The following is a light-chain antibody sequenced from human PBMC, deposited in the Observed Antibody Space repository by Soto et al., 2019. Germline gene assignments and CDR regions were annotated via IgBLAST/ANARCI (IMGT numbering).Light chain of an antibody. J-gene: IGLJ1*01. Sequence: QSVLTQPASVSGSPGQSITISCTGTSSDVGGYNYVSWYQQHPGKVPKLMIYGVSNRPSGVSNRFSGSKSGNTAALTISRLQAEDEADYYCSSDTSSTLAYVVGTGTKVNVL. CDR3: SSDTSSTLAYV. CDR1: SSDVGGYNY. CDR2: GVS. V-gene: IGLV2-14*03.